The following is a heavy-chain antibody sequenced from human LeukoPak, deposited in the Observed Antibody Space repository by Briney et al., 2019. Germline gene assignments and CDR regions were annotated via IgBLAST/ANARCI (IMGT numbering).Heavy chain of an antibody. D-gene: IGHD6-19*01. V-gene: IGHV3-30*04. J-gene: IGHJ6*02. Sequence: GGSLSLSCAASGFTFSSYAMHWVRQAPGKGLEWVAVISYDGSNKYYADSVKGRFTISRDNSKNTLYLQMNSLRAEDTAVYYCARDDSSGWPGEDYYGMDVWGQGTTVTVSS. CDR2: ISYDGSNK. CDR3: ARDDSSGWPGEDYYGMDV. CDR1: GFTFSSYA.